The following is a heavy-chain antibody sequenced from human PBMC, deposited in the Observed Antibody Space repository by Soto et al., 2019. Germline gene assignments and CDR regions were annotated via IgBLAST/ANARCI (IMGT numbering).Heavy chain of an antibody. CDR3: AISPAVAGSNWFDP. J-gene: IGHJ5*02. CDR2: IDPSDSYT. D-gene: IGHD6-19*01. V-gene: IGHV5-10-1*01. Sequence: QVPGNGLEWMGRIDPSDSYTNYSPSFQGHVTISADKSISTAYLQWSSLKASDTAMYYCAISPAVAGSNWFDPWGQGTLVTVSS.